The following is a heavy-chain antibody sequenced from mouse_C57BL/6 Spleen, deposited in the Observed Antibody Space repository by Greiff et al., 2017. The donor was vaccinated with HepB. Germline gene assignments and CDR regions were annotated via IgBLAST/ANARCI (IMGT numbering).Heavy chain of an antibody. V-gene: IGHV1-26*01. CDR3: ARPHPASGAMDD. Sequence: EVQLQHSGPELVKPGASVKISCTASGYTFTDYYMHWVTQSHGKSLEWIGDINPNNGGTSYNQQFKGKATLTVDKSSSTAYMELRSLTSEDSAVEYGARPHPASGAMDDGGQGTSVTGSS. CDR2: INPNNGGT. J-gene: IGHJ4*01. CDR1: GYTFTDYY. D-gene: IGHD3-1*01.